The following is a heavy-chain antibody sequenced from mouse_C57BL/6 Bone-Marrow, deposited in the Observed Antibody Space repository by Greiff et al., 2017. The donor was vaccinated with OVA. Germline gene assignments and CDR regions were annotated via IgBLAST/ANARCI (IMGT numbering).Heavy chain of an antibody. CDR3: ARHYYGSSDWYFDV. CDR1: GYTFTDYY. V-gene: IGHV1-19*01. J-gene: IGHJ1*03. Sequence: EVQLQQSGPVLVKPGASVKMSCKASGYTFTDYYMNWVKQSHGKSLEWIGVINPYNGGTSYNQKFKGKATLTVDKSSSTAYMELNSLTSEDSAVYYGARHYYGSSDWYFDVWGTGTTVTVSS. D-gene: IGHD1-1*01. CDR2: INPYNGGT.